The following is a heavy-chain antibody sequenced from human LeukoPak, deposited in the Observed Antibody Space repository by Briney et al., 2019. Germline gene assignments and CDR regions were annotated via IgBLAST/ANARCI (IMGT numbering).Heavy chain of an antibody. D-gene: IGHD1-1*01. J-gene: IGHJ4*02. CDR1: GIAFENYA. V-gene: IGHV3-43*02. CDR2: IGEDGSTT. CDR3: TRVTSWRTGFDY. Sequence: PGGSLRLSCAASGIAFENYAMNWVRQAPGKGLEWVSLIGEDGSTTWYADSVKGRFTISRDNAKNCLYLQMNSLTVEDTALYYCTRVTSWRTGFDYWGQGTLVTVSS.